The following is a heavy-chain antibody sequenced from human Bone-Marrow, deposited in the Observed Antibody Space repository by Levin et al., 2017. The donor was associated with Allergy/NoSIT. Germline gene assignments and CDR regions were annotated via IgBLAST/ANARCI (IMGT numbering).Heavy chain of an antibody. CDR3: ARDYSGASGDIAVAGTYYYGMDV. CDR2: ISSSSSYI. D-gene: IGHD6-19*01. V-gene: IGHV3-21*01. CDR1: GFTFSSYS. Sequence: GGSLRLSCAASGFTFSSYSMNWVRQAPGKGLEWVSSISSSSSYIYYADSVKGRFTISRDNAKNSLYLQMNSLRAEDTAVYYCARDYSGASGDIAVAGTYYYGMDVWGQGTTVTVSS. J-gene: IGHJ6*02.